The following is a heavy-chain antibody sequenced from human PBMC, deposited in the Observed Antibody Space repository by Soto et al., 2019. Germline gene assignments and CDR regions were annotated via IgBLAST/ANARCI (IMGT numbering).Heavy chain of an antibody. J-gene: IGHJ4*02. D-gene: IGHD4-17*01. V-gene: IGHV4-30-2*01. CDR2: IYHSGST. CDR1: GGSISSGGYS. CDR3: AREGYGDYMDY. Sequence: SETLSLTCAVSGGSISSGGYSWSWIRQPPGKGLEWIGYIYHSGSTYYNPSLKSRVTISVDRSKNQFSLKLSSVTAADTAVYYCAREGYGDYMDYWGQGTLVTVSS.